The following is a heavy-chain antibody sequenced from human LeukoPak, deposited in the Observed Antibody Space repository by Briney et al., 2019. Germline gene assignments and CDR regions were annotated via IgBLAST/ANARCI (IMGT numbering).Heavy chain of an antibody. Sequence: ASVKVSCTASGYTFASYAISWVRQAPGQGLEWMGWISANNGNTNSAQNLQGRVTMTTDTSTSTAYMELRSLRSDDTAVYYCARSRGYSYGYVDYWGQGTLVIVSS. D-gene: IGHD5-18*01. CDR3: ARSRGYSYGYVDY. V-gene: IGHV1-18*01. CDR1: GYTFASYA. J-gene: IGHJ4*02. CDR2: ISANNGNT.